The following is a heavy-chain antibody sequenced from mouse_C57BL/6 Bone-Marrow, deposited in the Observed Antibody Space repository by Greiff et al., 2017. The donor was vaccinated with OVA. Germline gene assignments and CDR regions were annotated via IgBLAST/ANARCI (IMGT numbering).Heavy chain of an antibody. J-gene: IGHJ4*01. CDR3: ARGYYYGSLDY. Sequence: EVKVEESGPGLVKPSQTVFLTCTVTGISITTGNYRWSWIRQFPGNKLEWIGYIYYSGTITYNPSLTSRTTITRDTPKNQFFLEMNSLTAEDTATYYCARGYYYGSLDYWGQGTSVTVSS. D-gene: IGHD1-1*01. CDR1: GISITTGNYR. CDR2: IYYSGTI. V-gene: IGHV3-5*01.